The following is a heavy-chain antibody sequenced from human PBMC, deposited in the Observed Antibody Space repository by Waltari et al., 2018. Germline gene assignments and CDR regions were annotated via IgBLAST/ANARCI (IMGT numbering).Heavy chain of an antibody. Sequence: QVQLVQSGAEVKKSGASVKVSCKASGYSFTDNYKHWVRQAPGQGLEWMGWINPKSGGTKYAQKFQGRVTMTRDTSISTAYMEVSRLRSDDTAVYYCARDRGVGATSDAFDVWGQGTMVAVSS. CDR1: GYSFTDNY. CDR3: ARDRGVGATSDAFDV. CDR2: INPKSGGT. V-gene: IGHV1-2*02. D-gene: IGHD1-26*01. J-gene: IGHJ3*01.